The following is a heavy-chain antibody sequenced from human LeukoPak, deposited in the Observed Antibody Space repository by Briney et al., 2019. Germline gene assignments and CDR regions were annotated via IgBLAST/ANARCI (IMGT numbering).Heavy chain of an antibody. Sequence: QPGGSLRLSCAASGFTFSSYGMHWVRQAPGKGLEWVAVISYDGSNKYYADSVKGRFTISRDNSKNTLYLQMNSLRAEDTAVYYCAKVDDEESGVASLYEFDPWGQGTLATVSS. CDR1: GFTFSSYG. J-gene: IGHJ5*02. V-gene: IGHV3-30*18. CDR3: AKVDDEESGVASLYEFDP. D-gene: IGHD5-12*01. CDR2: ISYDGSNK.